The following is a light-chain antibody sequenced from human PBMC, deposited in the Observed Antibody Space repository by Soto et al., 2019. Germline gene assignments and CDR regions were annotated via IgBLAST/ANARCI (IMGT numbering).Light chain of an antibody. CDR1: SGDVGGWTY. CDR2: EVS. J-gene: IGLJ2*01. CDR3: GSSGGRDGFVV. V-gene: IGLV2-8*01. Sequence: QSALTQPPSSSESPGQSVTIPCTGVSGDVGGWTYVSWYQHSTGKSPKLLIYEVSRRPQGIPDRFTGAKFGNTASLTVSDLQADDGADYFCGSSGGRDGFVVFGGGTKLTVL.